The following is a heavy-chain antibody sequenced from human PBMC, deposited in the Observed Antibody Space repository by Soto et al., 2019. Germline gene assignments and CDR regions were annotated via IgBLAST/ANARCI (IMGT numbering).Heavy chain of an antibody. V-gene: IGHV1-18*01. J-gene: IGHJ6*02. Sequence: VASVKVSCKASGYTFTSYGISWVRQAPGQGLEWMGWISAYNGNTNYAQKLQGRVTMTTDTSTSTAYMELRSLRSDDTAVYYCARGKDYYDSSGYYYYYYGMDVWGQGTTVTVSS. CDR2: ISAYNGNT. CDR3: ARGKDYYDSSGYYYYYYGMDV. CDR1: GYTFTSYG. D-gene: IGHD3-22*01.